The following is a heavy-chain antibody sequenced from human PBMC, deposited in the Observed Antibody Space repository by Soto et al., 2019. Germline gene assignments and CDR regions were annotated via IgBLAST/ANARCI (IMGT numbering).Heavy chain of an antibody. CDR1: GFTFSSYA. J-gene: IGHJ4*02. CDR3: AKDLGGSSSNGEFDY. D-gene: IGHD6-6*01. V-gene: IGHV3-23*01. Sequence: GGSLRLSCAASGFTFSSYAMSWVRQAPGKGLEWVSAISGSGGSTYYADSVKGRFTISRDNSKNTLYLQMNSLRAEDTAVYYCAKDLGGSSSNGEFDYWGQGTLVTVSS. CDR2: ISGSGGST.